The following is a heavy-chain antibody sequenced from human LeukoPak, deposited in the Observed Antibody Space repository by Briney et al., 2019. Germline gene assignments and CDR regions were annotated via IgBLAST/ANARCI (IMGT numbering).Heavy chain of an antibody. D-gene: IGHD2-2*02. CDR3: ARAVVVVPAAIYYDSSGYLFDY. Sequence: ASVKVSCKASGYTFTGYYMHWVRQAPGQGLEWMGWINPNSDGTNYAQKFQGRVTMTRDTSISTAYMELSRLRSDDTAVYYCARAVVVVPAAIYYDSSGYLFDYWGQGTLVTVSS. V-gene: IGHV1-2*02. J-gene: IGHJ4*02. CDR1: GYTFTGYY. CDR2: INPNSDGT.